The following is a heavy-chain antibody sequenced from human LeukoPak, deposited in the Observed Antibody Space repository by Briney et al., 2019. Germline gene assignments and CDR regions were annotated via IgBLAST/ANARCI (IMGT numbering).Heavy chain of an antibody. Sequence: SETLSLTCAVYGGSFSGYYWSWIRQPPGKGLEWIGEINHSGSTNYNPSLKSRVTISVDTSKNQFSLKLSSVTAADTAVYYCAKTASSGSEFDYWGQGTLVTVSS. V-gene: IGHV4-34*01. J-gene: IGHJ4*02. CDR3: AKTASSGSEFDY. CDR1: GGSFSGYY. D-gene: IGHD1-26*01. CDR2: INHSGST.